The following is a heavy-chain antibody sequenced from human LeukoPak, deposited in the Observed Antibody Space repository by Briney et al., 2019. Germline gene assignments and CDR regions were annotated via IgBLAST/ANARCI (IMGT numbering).Heavy chain of an antibody. D-gene: IGHD3-3*01. CDR1: GGSISGYY. Sequence: PSETLSLTCTVSGGSISGYYWNWIRQPPGKRLEFIGYIYYSGSTNYNPSLKSRVTISVDTSKNQFSLKLSSVTAADTAVYYCAREAPLWSGSNYYYYMDVWGKGTTVTVSS. V-gene: IGHV4-59*01. CDR3: AREAPLWSGSNYYYYMDV. J-gene: IGHJ6*03. CDR2: IYYSGST.